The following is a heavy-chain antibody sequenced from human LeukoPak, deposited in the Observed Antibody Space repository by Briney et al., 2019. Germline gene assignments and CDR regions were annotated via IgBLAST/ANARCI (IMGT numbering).Heavy chain of an antibody. V-gene: IGHV4-34*01. Sequence: SETLSLTCAAYGGSFSGYYWSWIRQPPGKGLEWIGEINHSGSTNYNPSLKSRVTISVDTSKNQFSLKLSSVTAADTAVYYCNTAGGSDYWGQGTLVTVSS. CDR1: GGSFSGYY. D-gene: IGHD3-10*01. J-gene: IGHJ4*02. CDR3: NTAGGSDY. CDR2: INHSGST.